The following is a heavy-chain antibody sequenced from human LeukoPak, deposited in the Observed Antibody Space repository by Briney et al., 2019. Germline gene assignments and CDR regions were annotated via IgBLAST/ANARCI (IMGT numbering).Heavy chain of an antibody. V-gene: IGHV4-4*02. CDR1: GGSISSSNW. J-gene: IGHJ3*02. CDR2: IYHGGST. D-gene: IGHD2-21*02. CDR3: ASETLAYCGGDCYSGPFDI. Sequence: SGTLSLTCAVSGGSISSSNWWSWVRQPPGKGLEWIGEIYHGGSTNYNPSLKSRVAMSVDRSRNQFSLKLSSVTAADTAVYFCASETLAYCGGDCYSGPFDIWGQGTLVTVSS.